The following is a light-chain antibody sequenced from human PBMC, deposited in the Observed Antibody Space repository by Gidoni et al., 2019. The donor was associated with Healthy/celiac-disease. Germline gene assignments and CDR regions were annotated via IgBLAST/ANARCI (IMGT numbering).Light chain of an antibody. J-gene: IGKJ1*01. CDR2: GAS. CDR1: QRVSSSY. Sequence: DIVWTQHPATLSFSPGERVTLSCRASQRVSSSYLAWYQQEPGQAPRLLIYGASSRATGIPDRFSGSGSGTDFTLTISRLEPEDFAVYYCQQYGISPSWTFGQGTKVEIK. V-gene: IGKV3-20*01. CDR3: QQYGISPSWT.